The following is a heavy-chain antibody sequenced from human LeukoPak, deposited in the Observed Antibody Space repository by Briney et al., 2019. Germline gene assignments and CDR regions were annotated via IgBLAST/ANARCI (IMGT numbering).Heavy chain of an antibody. CDR3: ARGPNIVVVVAATQGAYYYYMDV. CDR1: GYTFTSYY. D-gene: IGHD2-15*01. Sequence: ASVKVSCKASGYTFTSYYIHWVRQAPGQGLEWMGWINPNSGGTNYAQKFQGRVTMTRDTSISTAYMELSRLRSDDTAVYYCARGPNIVVVVAATQGAYYYYMDVWGKGTTVTVSS. V-gene: IGHV1-2*02. J-gene: IGHJ6*03. CDR2: INPNSGGT.